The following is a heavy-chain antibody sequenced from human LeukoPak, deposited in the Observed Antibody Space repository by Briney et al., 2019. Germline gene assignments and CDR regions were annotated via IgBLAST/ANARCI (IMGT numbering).Heavy chain of an antibody. CDR3: AKDDILTGYNRRFDY. CDR1: GFTFSSYA. D-gene: IGHD3-9*01. Sequence: GGSLRLSCAASGFTFSSYAMSWVRQAPGKGLEWVSAISGSGGSTYYADSVKGRFTISRDNSKNTLYLQMNSLRAEDTAVYYCAKDDILTGYNRRFDYWGQGTLVTVSS. V-gene: IGHV3-23*01. J-gene: IGHJ4*02. CDR2: ISGSGGST.